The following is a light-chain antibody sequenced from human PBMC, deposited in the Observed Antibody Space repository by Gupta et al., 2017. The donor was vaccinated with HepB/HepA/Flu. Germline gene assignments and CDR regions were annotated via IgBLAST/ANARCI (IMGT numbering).Light chain of an antibody. CDR2: EVS. CDR1: QSLLHRDGKTY. Sequence: DIVMPQTPLSLSVTPGQPASISCKSSQSLLHRDGKTYLYWYLQKPGQPPQLLIYEVSNRFTGVPDRFSGSGSGTDFTLTISRLQPEDFAIYYCLQSNSILHTFGEGTKVEIK. V-gene: IGKV2D-29*01. CDR3: LQSNSILHT. J-gene: IGKJ2*01.